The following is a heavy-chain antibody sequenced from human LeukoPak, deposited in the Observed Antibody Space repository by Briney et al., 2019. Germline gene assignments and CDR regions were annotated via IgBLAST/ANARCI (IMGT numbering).Heavy chain of an antibody. V-gene: IGHV4-39*02. Sequence: PSETLSLTCTVSGGSISSSSYYWGWIRQPPGKGLEGIGSIYYSGSTYYSPSLKSRVTISVDTSKNQFSLKLSSVTAADTAVYYCAIDVYIVVLPAASWFDPWGQGTLVTVSS. CDR2: IYYSGST. CDR1: GGSISSSSYY. J-gene: IGHJ5*02. D-gene: IGHD2-2*01. CDR3: AIDVYIVVLPAASWFDP.